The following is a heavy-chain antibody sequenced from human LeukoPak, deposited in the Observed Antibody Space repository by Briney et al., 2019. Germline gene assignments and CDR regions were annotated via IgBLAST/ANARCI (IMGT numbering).Heavy chain of an antibody. Sequence: PGGSLRLSCAASGFTVSSNYMSWVRQAPGKGLEWVSIIYSGGSTYYADSVKGRFTISRDNSKNTLWLQMNSLRAKDTAVYHCARVIVSGYYDAFDMWGQGTMVTVSS. CDR3: ARVIVSGYYDAFDM. D-gene: IGHD3-3*01. J-gene: IGHJ3*02. CDR1: GFTVSSNY. V-gene: IGHV3-53*01. CDR2: IYSGGST.